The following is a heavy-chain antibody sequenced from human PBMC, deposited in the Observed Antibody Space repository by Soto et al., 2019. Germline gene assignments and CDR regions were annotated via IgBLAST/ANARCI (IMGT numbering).Heavy chain of an antibody. Sequence: EVQLLESGGGLVQPGGSLRLSCGASGFTFSDNAMTWVRQAPGKGLEWVSSISDDGDSTYYADSVKGRFTIYRDNSKNTLFLQMSSRGAEDTAVYYCAKSLTTAVNYGLLVWGLGTSVTVS. CDR1: GFTFSDNA. J-gene: IGHJ6*02. V-gene: IGHV3-23*01. CDR2: ISDDGDST. CDR3: AKSLTTAVNYGLLV. D-gene: IGHD6-25*01.